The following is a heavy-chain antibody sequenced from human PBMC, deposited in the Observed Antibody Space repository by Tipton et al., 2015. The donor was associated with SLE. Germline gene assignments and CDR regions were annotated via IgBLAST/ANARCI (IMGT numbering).Heavy chain of an antibody. CDR3: AREREYCSSTSCLGYFQH. J-gene: IGHJ1*01. CDR1: GYTFTSYG. V-gene: IGHV1-18*01. CDR2: ISAYNGNT. Sequence: QLVQSGAEVKKLGASVKVSCKASGYTFTSYGISWVRQAPGQGLEWMGWISAYNGNTNYAQKLQGRVTMTTDTSTSTAYMELRSLRSDDTAVYYCAREREYCSSTSCLGYFQHWGQGTLVTVSS. D-gene: IGHD2-2*01.